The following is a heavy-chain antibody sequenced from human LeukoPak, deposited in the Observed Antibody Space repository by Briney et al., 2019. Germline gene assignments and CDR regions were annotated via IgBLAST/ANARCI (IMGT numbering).Heavy chain of an antibody. Sequence: PGGSLRLSCAASGFTFSSYTMNWVRQAPGKGLEWVSSITSSSSYIYYADSVKGRFTISRDNAKNSLCLQMNSLRAEDTAVYYCARHVLAVGFDYWGQGTLVTVSS. CDR3: ARHVLAVGFDY. J-gene: IGHJ4*02. D-gene: IGHD1-26*01. CDR1: GFTFSSYT. CDR2: ITSSSSYI. V-gene: IGHV3-21*01.